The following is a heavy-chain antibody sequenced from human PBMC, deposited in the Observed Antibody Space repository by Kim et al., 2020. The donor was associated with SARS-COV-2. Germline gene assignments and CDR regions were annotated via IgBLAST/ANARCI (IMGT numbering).Heavy chain of an antibody. Sequence: GGSLRLSCAASGFTFSSYSMNWVRQAPGKGLEWVSSISSSSSYIYYADSVKGRFTISRDNAKNSLYLQMNSLRAEDTAVYYCARGGGSGYDFWSGYNLDDPRSLDYWGQGTLVTVSS. CDR1: GFTFSSYS. V-gene: IGHV3-21*01. CDR2: ISSSSSYI. D-gene: IGHD3-3*01. CDR3: ARGGGSGYDFWSGYNLDDPRSLDY. J-gene: IGHJ4*02.